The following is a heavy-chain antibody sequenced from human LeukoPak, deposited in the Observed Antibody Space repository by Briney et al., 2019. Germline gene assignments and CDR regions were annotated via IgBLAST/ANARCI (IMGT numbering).Heavy chain of an antibody. D-gene: IGHD4-17*01. CDR1: GFTFDDYG. CDR3: AKSLGGDYYYYGMDV. J-gene: IGHJ6*02. CDR2: INWNGGST. Sequence: GGSLRLSCAASGFTFDDYGMSWVRQAPGKGLEWGSGINWNGGSTGYADSVKGRFTISRDNAKNTLYLQMNSLRAEDTAVYYCAKSLGGDYYYYGMDVWGQGTTVTVSS. V-gene: IGHV3-20*04.